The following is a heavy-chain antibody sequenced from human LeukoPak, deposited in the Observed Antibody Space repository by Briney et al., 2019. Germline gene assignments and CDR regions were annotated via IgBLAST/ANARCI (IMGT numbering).Heavy chain of an antibody. D-gene: IGHD4-11*01. CDR3: ARDTVFRQNSFDP. Sequence: GGALPLSRLSTGCTHSYQLRHWFGQPGARERAGVPNIKQDGSEKYYVDSVKCRFTISRDNAKNSLYLQMNCLGDEVTAVYYCARDTVFRQNSFDPWVEGTMV. V-gene: IGHV3-7*01. CDR2: IKQDGSEK. CDR1: GCTHSYQL. J-gene: IGHJ5*02.